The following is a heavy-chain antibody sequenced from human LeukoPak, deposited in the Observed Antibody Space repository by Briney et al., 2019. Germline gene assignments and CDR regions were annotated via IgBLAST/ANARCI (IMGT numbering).Heavy chain of an antibody. CDR3: ARRDCDGGGCFEFLSLAFDS. D-gene: IGHD2-15*01. J-gene: IGHJ4*02. Sequence: ASVKVSCKTSGYTFTNYDIKWVRQTAGQGLEWMGWMNPNSGNAGYAQKLQGRVTMTRNTSIMTAYMELTSLTFEDTAVYYCARRDCDGGGCFEFLSLAFDSWGQGSLVTVSS. V-gene: IGHV1-8*01. CDR1: GYTFTNYD. CDR2: MNPNSGNA.